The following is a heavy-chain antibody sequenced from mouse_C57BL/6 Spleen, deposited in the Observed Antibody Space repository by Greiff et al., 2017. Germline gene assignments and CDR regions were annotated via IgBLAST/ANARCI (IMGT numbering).Heavy chain of an antibody. CDR1: GYSFTSYY. J-gene: IGHJ1*03. Sequence: VKLMESGPELVKPGASVKISCKASGYSFTSYYIHWVKQRPGQGLEWIGWIYPGSGNTKYNEKFKGKATLTADTSSSTAYMQLSSLTSEDSAVYYCARSNYGSSYDWYFDVWGTGTTVTVSS. CDR2: IYPGSGNT. CDR3: ARSNYGSSYDWYFDV. D-gene: IGHD1-1*01. V-gene: IGHV1-66*01.